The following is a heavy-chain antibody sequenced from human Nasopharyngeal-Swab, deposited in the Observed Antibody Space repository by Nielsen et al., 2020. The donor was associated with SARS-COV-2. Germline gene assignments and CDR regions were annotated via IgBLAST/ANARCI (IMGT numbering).Heavy chain of an antibody. CDR3: ARGGAARPGFDY. J-gene: IGHJ4*02. V-gene: IGHV4-31*02. D-gene: IGHD6-6*01. CDR2: IYYSGGT. Sequence: PGKGLEWIGYIYYSGGTYYNPSLKSRVTISVDTSKNQFSLKLGSVTAADTAVYYCARGGAARPGFDYWGQGTLVTVSS.